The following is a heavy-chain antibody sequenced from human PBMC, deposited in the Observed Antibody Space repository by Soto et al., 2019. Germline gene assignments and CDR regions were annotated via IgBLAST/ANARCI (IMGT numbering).Heavy chain of an antibody. V-gene: IGHV4-59*01. Sequence: ETLSLTCTVSGGSISSYYWSWIRQPPGKGLEWIGYIYYSGSTNYNPSLKSRVTISVDTSKNQFSLKLSSVTAADTAVYYCAREVGENYYGMDVWGQGTTVTVSS. J-gene: IGHJ6*02. CDR2: IYYSGST. CDR1: GGSISSYY. CDR3: AREVGENYYGMDV. D-gene: IGHD3-10*01.